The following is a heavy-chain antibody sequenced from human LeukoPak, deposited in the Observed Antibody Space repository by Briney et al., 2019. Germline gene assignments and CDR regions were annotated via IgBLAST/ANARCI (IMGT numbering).Heavy chain of an antibody. J-gene: IGHJ4*02. V-gene: IGHV3-30*18. CDR3: AKGLVVVTASGD. CDR1: GFTFSSYG. CDR2: ISYDGSNK. D-gene: IGHD2-21*02. Sequence: GGSLRLSCAASGFTFSSYGMHWVRQAPGKGLEWVAVISYDGSNKYYADSVKGRFTISRDNSKNTLYLQMNSLRAEDTAVYYCAKGLVVVTASGDWGQGTLVTVSS.